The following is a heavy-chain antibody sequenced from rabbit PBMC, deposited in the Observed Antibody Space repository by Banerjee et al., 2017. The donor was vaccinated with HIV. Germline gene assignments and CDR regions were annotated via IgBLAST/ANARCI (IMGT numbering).Heavy chain of an antibody. CDR3: ARDLGYAGYLGYGYATGGMDL. J-gene: IGHJ6*01. V-gene: IGHV1S40*01. CDR2: IYNGSGNT. Sequence: QSLEESGGDLVKPGASLTLTCTASGFDFTSGYDMCWVRQAPGKGLEWIACIYNGSGNTYYASWAKGRFTISKTSSTTVTLQMTSLTAADTATYFCARDLGYAGYLGYGYATGGMDLWGPGTLVTVS. CDR1: GFDFTSGYD. D-gene: IGHD6-1*01.